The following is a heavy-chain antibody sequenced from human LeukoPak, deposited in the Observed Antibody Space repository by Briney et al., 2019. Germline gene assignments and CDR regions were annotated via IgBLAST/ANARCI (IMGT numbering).Heavy chain of an antibody. CDR2: IYYAGRT. V-gene: IGHV4-59*08. J-gene: IGHJ6*02. D-gene: IGHD3-3*01. Sequence: SETLSLTCTVSGDSINGFYWSWIRQPPGKGLEWVAYIYYAGRTTYNPSLKSRVTISVDTSKNQFSLKLTSLTAADTAVYYCARQGRFSYFGMDVRGQGTTVTVSS. CDR1: GDSINGFY. CDR3: ARQGRFSYFGMDV.